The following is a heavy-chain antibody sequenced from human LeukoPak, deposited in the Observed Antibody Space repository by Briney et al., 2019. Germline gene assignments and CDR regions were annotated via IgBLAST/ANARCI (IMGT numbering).Heavy chain of an antibody. CDR2: INSDGSTT. D-gene: IGHD5-18*01. CDR3: TTEPRYSNGLFDY. CDR1: GFTFSSYW. V-gene: IGHV3-74*01. Sequence: GGSLRLSCAASGFTFSSYWMHWVRQAPGKGLVWVSRINSDGSTTNYADSVKGRFTISRDNAKNALYLQMNSLRAEDTAVYYCTTEPRYSNGLFDYWGQGTLVTVSA. J-gene: IGHJ4*02.